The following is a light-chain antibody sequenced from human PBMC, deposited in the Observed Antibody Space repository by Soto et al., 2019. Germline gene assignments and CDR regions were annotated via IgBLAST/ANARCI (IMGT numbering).Light chain of an antibody. CDR3: QQYYSWPLT. CDR2: AAS. V-gene: IGKV3-15*01. Sequence: EIVLTQSPATLSVSPGERATLSYRASQTFNSILAWYQQRPGQAPRLLIYAASTRAPGVPARFSGSGSGTQFTLTISSLQSEDFAAYYCQQYYSWPLTFGGGTKVEIK. CDR1: QTFNSI. J-gene: IGKJ4*01.